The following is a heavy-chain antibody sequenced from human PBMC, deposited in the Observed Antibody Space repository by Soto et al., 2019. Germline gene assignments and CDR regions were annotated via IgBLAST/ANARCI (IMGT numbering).Heavy chain of an antibody. CDR3: ARTGATGFFDY. J-gene: IGHJ4*02. Sequence: SETLSLTCAVSSGSISSRNWWIWVRQPPGKGLEWIGEIYHSGSTNYNPSLKSRLTISVDKSKNQFSLKLSSVTAADTAVYYCARTGATGFFDYWGQGTLVTVSS. D-gene: IGHD1-26*01. V-gene: IGHV4-4*02. CDR1: SGSISSRNW. CDR2: IYHSGST.